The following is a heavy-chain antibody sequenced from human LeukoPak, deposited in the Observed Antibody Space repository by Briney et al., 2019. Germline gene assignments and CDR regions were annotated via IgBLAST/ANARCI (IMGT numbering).Heavy chain of an antibody. V-gene: IGHV3-23*01. CDR1: GFTFSSNA. CDR2: ISGSGGNT. D-gene: IGHD3-10*01. Sequence: GGSLRLSCEASGFTFSSNAMSWVRQAPGKGLEWVSTISGSGGNTYYADSVKGRFTISRDNSKNTLYLQMNGLRAEDTAVYYCAKGARESYYFDYWGQGTLVTVSS. J-gene: IGHJ4*02. CDR3: AKGARESYYFDY.